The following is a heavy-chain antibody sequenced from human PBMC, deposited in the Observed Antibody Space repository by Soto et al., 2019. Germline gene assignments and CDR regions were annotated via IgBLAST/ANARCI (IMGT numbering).Heavy chain of an antibody. Sequence: GESLNISCQASCYSFTNVWIGCVRQMPGKGLEWMGIIFPRDSDTRYSPSFQGQVTISADKSIATAYLQWSSLKASDTAIYYCTRHPHNTSPAGFYYYGMDLWGQGTTVTVSS. J-gene: IGHJ6*02. CDR3: TRHPHNTSPAGFYYYGMDL. CDR2: IFPRDSDT. V-gene: IGHV5-51*01. D-gene: IGHD3-10*01. CDR1: CYSFTNVW.